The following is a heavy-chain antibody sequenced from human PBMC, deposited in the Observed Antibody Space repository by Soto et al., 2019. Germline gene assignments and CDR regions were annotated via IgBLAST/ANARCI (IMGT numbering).Heavy chain of an antibody. V-gene: IGHV4-34*01. D-gene: IGHD1-26*01. CDR1: GGSFSGYY. Sequence: SETLSLTCAVYGGSFSGYYWSWIRQPPGKGLEWIGEINHSGSTNYNPSLKSRVTISVDTSKNQFSLKLSSVTAADTAVYYCARGLGVVGATISVPLDYWGQGTLVTVSS. CDR3: ARGLGVVGATISVPLDY. J-gene: IGHJ4*02. CDR2: INHSGST.